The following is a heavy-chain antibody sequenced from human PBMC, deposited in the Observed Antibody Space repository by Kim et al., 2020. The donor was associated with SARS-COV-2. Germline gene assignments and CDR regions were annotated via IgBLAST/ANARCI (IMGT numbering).Heavy chain of an antibody. Sequence: NSIPSLKSRVTISVDKAKNRFSLKLSSVTAADTAVYYCAKMGRGITTDYWGQGTLVTVSS. CDR3: AKMGRGITTDY. V-gene: IGHV4-4*02. J-gene: IGHJ4*02. D-gene: IGHD3-10*01.